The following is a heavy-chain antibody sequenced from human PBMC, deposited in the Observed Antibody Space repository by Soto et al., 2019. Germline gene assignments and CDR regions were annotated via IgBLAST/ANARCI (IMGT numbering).Heavy chain of an antibody. CDR3: AKRPKAGRPVDV. CDR1: GSTFRSYS. CDR2: INLSGDST. V-gene: IGHV3-23*01. D-gene: IGHD6-6*01. Sequence: EVQLSESGGGLVQPGGSLRLSCAASGSTFRSYSMSWVRQAPGKGLEWVSAINLSGDSTNYADSVKGRLTISRDNSKNTVYLQINSLRAEDTAIYYCAKRPKAGRPVDVWGKGTTVTVSS. J-gene: IGHJ6*04.